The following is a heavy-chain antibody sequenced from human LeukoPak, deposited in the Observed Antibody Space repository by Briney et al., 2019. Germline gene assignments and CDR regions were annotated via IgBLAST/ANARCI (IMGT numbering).Heavy chain of an antibody. CDR1: GFTFSSYS. V-gene: IGHV3-21*01. J-gene: IGHJ5*02. CDR3: ARDNSLPSYNWFDP. D-gene: IGHD2-2*01. CDR2: ISSSSSYI. Sequence: PGGSLRLSCAASGFTFSSYSMNWVRQAPGKGLEWVSSISSSSSYIYYADSVKGRFTISRDNAKNSLYLQMNRLRAEDTAVYYCARDNSLPSYNWFDPWGQGTLVTVSS.